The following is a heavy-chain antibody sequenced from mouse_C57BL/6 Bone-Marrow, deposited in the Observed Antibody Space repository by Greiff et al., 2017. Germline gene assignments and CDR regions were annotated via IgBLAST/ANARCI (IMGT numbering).Heavy chain of an antibody. CDR1: GYTFTSYW. V-gene: IGHV1-55*01. CDR3: ARPYDSNYWYFDV. Sequence: QVQLQQSGAELVKPGASVKMSCKASGYTFTSYWITWVKQRPGQGLEWIGEIYPGSGSTNYNEKCKSKATLTVDTSSSTAYMQLSSLTSEDSAVYDCARPYDSNYWYFDVWGTGTTVTVSS. CDR2: IYPGSGST. J-gene: IGHJ1*03. D-gene: IGHD2-5*01.